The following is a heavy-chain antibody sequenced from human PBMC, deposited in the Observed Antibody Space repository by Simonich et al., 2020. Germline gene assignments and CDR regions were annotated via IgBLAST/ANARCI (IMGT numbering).Heavy chain of an antibody. CDR3: ARWTATGYYFDY. CDR1: GFTVSSNY. CDR2: IDSGGST. D-gene: IGHD1-1*01. J-gene: IGHJ4*02. V-gene: IGHV3-53*01. Sequence: EVQLVESGGGLIQPGGSLRLSCAASGFTVSSNYMSWVRQAPGKGLEWVPVIDSGGSTYDADSVKGRFTISRDNSKNTLYLQINSLRAEDTAVYYCARWTATGYYFDYWGQGTLVTVSS.